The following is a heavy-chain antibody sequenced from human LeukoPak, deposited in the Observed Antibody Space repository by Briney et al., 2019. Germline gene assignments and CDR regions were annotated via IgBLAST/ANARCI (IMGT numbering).Heavy chain of an antibody. V-gene: IGHV3-66*03. D-gene: IGHD6-6*01. CDR2: IYSSGST. Sequence: GGSLRLSCAASGFTVSTNYMSWVRQAPGKGLEWVSVIYSSGSTYYADSVKGRFTIFRDNSKNTLYLQMNSLRAEDTAVCYCARDSGLAPYSSSTPFDYWGQGTLVTVSS. CDR3: ARDSGLAPYSSSTPFDY. CDR1: GFTVSTNY. J-gene: IGHJ4*02.